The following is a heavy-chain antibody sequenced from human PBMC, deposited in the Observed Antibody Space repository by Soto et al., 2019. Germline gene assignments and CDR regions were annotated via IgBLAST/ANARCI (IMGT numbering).Heavy chain of an antibody. D-gene: IGHD2-2*02. V-gene: IGHV5-51*01. J-gene: IGHJ6*01. CDR1: GYSFTSYL. Sequence: PGESLKICCKGSGYSFTSYLIGLVRQMPGKGLEWMGIIYTGDSDTRYSPSFQGQVTISADKSISTAYLQWSSLKASDTAMYYCARLRPYCSSTSCYTYYYYYGMDVWGQGTTVTVSS. CDR2: IYTGDSDT. CDR3: ARLRPYCSSTSCYTYYYYYGMDV.